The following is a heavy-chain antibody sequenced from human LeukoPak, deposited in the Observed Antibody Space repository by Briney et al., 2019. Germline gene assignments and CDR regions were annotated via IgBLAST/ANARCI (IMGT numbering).Heavy chain of an antibody. CDR3: AKVLGIVVVPAAITGNAFDI. V-gene: IGHV3-74*01. CDR2: VNSDGSIT. Sequence: GGSLRLSCVASGFTFSSYWMHWVRQVPGKGLVWVSRVNSDGSITNYADFVKGRFTISRDTAQNTLYLQMNSLRADDTAMYYCAKVLGIVVVPAAITGNAFDIWGQGTMVTVSS. D-gene: IGHD2-2*02. J-gene: IGHJ3*02. CDR1: GFTFSSYW.